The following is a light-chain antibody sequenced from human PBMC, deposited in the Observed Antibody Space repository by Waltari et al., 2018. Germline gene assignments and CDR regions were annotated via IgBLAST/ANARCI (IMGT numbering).Light chain of an antibody. Sequence: EIVLTQSPAPLSLSPGERATLPCRASQTVDTYLAWYPQSPGQAPRLLVYDTSNRATDIPGRFSCSGSETDFTLTISSLEHEDFAVYYCQQRRMWPLTFGGGSKVEI. J-gene: IGKJ4*01. CDR1: QTVDTY. CDR2: DTS. V-gene: IGKV3-11*01. CDR3: QQRRMWPLT.